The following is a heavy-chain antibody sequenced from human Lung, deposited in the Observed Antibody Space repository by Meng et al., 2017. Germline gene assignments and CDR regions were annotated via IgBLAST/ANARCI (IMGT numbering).Heavy chain of an antibody. CDR3: ADGPWELDS. V-gene: IGHV4-61*01. CDR2: MLYRGRP. CDR1: GASESSGSHY. Sequence: EARQGMVRPAETLSLVCPVSGASESSGSHYWSWIRPPPGHVLASIAYMLYRGRPKYTRSHKRRVTMSTATSKNQFPLKLSSLNAVPRVVYYCADGPWELDSWGQGTLVTVSS. D-gene: IGHD1-1*01. J-gene: IGHJ4*02.